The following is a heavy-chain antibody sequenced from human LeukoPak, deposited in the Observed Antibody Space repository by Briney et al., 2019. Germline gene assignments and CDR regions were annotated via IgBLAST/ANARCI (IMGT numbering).Heavy chain of an antibody. CDR1: GYTFTNYA. Sequence: ASVKVSCKASGYTFTNYAISWVRQAPGQGLEWMGWISGYNGNTNYAQKLQGRVTMTTDTSTSTAYMELRSLRSDDTAVYYCAREVDYGEEIDYWGQGTLVTVSS. V-gene: IGHV1-18*01. D-gene: IGHD4-17*01. CDR2: ISGYNGNT. CDR3: AREVDYGEEIDY. J-gene: IGHJ4*02.